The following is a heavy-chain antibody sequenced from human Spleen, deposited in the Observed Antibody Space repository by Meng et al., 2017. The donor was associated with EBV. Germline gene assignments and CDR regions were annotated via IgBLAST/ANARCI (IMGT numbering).Heavy chain of an antibody. V-gene: IGHV4-34*01. D-gene: IGHD3-10*01. Sequence: QVQLQQWGAGLLKPSEXLSLTCAVYGGSFSGYYWSWIRQPPGKGLEWIGEINHSGSTNYNPSLKSRVTISVDTSKNQFSLKLSSVTAADTAVYYCARSPDPYGSPEDYWGQGTLVTVSS. CDR3: ARSPDPYGSPEDY. J-gene: IGHJ4*02. CDR2: INHSGST. CDR1: GGSFSGYY.